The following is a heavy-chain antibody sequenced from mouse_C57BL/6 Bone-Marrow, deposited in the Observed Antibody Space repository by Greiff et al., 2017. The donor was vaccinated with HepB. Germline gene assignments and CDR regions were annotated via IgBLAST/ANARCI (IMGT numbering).Heavy chain of an antibody. D-gene: IGHD1-1*01. CDR3: ARDAFHYYGSSLYYAMDY. CDR1: GYSISSGYY. J-gene: IGHJ4*01. Sequence: EVQRVESGPGLVKPSQSLSLTCSVTGYSISSGYYWNWIRQFPGNKLEWMGYISYDGSNNYNPSLKNRISITRDTSKNQFFLKLNSVTTEDTATYYCARDAFHYYGSSLYYAMDYWGQGTSVTVSS. CDR2: ISYDGSN. V-gene: IGHV3-6*01.